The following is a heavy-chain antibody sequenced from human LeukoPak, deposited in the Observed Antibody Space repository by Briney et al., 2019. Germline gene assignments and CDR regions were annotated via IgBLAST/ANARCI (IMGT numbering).Heavy chain of an antibody. CDR2: IRPDGSEE. D-gene: IGHD3-10*01. J-gene: IGHJ4*02. CDR1: GFTFSYNW. Sequence: GGSLRLSCTASGFTFSYNWMSWVRQAPGKGLEWVASIRPDGSEEYYMDSVKGRFTISRDNAKNSLYLQMNSLRAEDTALYYCASGRGYWGQGTLVTVSS. V-gene: IGHV3-7*03. CDR3: ASGRGY.